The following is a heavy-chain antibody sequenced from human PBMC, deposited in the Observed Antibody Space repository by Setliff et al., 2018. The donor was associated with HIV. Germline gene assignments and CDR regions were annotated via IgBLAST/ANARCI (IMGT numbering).Heavy chain of an antibody. Sequence: SQTLSLTCAVYGGSFSGYYWTWIRQSPGKGLEWIGEITDSGGSKYIPSLESRVTISVDTSKNQFSLNLTSVTVADTGIYYCASPYSGSYSGFQYWGQGTLVTVSS. J-gene: IGHJ1*01. V-gene: IGHV4-34*01. CDR3: ASPYSGSYSGFQY. D-gene: IGHD1-26*01. CDR2: ITDSGGS. CDR1: GGSFSGYY.